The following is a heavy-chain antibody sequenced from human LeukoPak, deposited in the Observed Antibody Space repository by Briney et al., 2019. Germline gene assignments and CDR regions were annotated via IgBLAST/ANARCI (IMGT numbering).Heavy chain of an antibody. D-gene: IGHD1-26*01. Sequence: SETLSLTCAVYGGSFSGYYWSWIRQPPGKGLEWIGYIYYSGTTYYNPSLKSRVTISVDTSKNQFSLKLSSVTAADAAVYYCARGGSFPNYFDYWGQGTLVTVSS. J-gene: IGHJ4*02. CDR3: ARGGSFPNYFDY. V-gene: IGHV4-30-4*08. CDR2: IYYSGTT. CDR1: GGSFSGYY.